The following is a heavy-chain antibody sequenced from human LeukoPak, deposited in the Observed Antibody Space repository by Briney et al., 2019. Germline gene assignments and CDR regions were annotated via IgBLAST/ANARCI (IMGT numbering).Heavy chain of an antibody. D-gene: IGHD6-19*01. CDR2: IKQDGSEK. J-gene: IGHJ4*02. CDR3: ARHRLRGGWSDY. Sequence: GGSLRLSCAASGFTFSSYEMNWVRQAPGKGLEWVANIKQDGSEKYYVDSVKGRFTISRDNAKNSLYLQMNSLRAEDTAVYYCARHRLRGGWSDYWGQGTLVTVSS. V-gene: IGHV3-7*03. CDR1: GFTFSSYE.